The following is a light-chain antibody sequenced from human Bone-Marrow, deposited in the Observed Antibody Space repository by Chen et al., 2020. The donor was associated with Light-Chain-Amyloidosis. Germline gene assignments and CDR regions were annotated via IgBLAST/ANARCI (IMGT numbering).Light chain of an antibody. J-gene: IGLJ3*02. CDR1: NIGSTS. CDR3: QVWDRSSDRPV. CDR2: DDS. V-gene: IGLV3-21*02. Sequence: SYVLTQPSSVSVAPGQTATIACGGNNIGSTSVHWYQQTPGQAPLLVVYDDSDRPSGIPERLSGSNSGNTATLTISRDEAGEEADYYCQVWDRSSDRPVFGGGTKLTVL.